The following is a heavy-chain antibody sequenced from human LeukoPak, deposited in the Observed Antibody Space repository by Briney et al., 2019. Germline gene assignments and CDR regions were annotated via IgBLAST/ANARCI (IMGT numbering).Heavy chain of an antibody. J-gene: IGHJ4*02. CDR3: ARAPLRYFDWLHSYLDY. CDR1: GYTFTGYY. V-gene: IGHV1-2*02. Sequence: EASVKASCKASGYTFTGYYMHWVRQAPGQGLEWMGWINPNSGGTNYAQKFQGRVTMTRDTSISTAYMELSRLRSDDTAVYYCARAPLRYFDWLHSYLDYWGQGTLVTVSS. D-gene: IGHD3-9*01. CDR2: INPNSGGT.